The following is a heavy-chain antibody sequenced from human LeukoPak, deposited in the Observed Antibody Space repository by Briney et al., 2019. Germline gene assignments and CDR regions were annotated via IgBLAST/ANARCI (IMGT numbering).Heavy chain of an antibody. CDR1: GGSIRSSSSY. Sequence: SETLSLTCTVSGGSIRSSSSYWGWIRQPPGKGLEWNGCIYYSGSTYYNPDLKGRVTISENTSKNQFSLELSFVTAADTAVKYCARDELTAAGNYWGQGTLVTVSS. CDR2: IYYSGST. D-gene: IGHD6-13*01. V-gene: IGHV4-39*07. J-gene: IGHJ4*02. CDR3: ARDELTAAGNY.